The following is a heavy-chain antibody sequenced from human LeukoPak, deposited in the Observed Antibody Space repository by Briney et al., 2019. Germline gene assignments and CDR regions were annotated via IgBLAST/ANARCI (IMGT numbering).Heavy chain of an antibody. CDR2: IKQDGSEK. Sequence: GGSLRLSCAASGFTFSNYEMNWVRQAPGKGLEWVANIKQDGSEKYYVDSVKGRFTISRDNAKNSLYLQMNSLRAEDTAVYYCARWARDYFDYWGQGTLVTVSS. D-gene: IGHD1-26*01. J-gene: IGHJ4*02. V-gene: IGHV3-7*01. CDR3: ARWARDYFDY. CDR1: GFTFSNYE.